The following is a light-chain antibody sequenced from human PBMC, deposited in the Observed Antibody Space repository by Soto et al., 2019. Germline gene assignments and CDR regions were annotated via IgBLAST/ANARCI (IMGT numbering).Light chain of an antibody. V-gene: IGKV3-11*01. Sequence: EIVLTQSPGTTSLSPGERATLSCRASQSVSSYLAWYQQKPGQAPRLLIYDTSNRATGIPARFSGSGSGTDFTLTISSLEPEDFAVYYCQQRSDWPRTFGQGTKVDI. CDR1: QSVSSY. CDR3: QQRSDWPRT. J-gene: IGKJ1*01. CDR2: DTS.